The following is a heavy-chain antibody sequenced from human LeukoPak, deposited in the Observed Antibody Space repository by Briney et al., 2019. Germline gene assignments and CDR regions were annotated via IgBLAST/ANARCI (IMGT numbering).Heavy chain of an antibody. D-gene: IGHD4-17*01. CDR1: GFSLSSRGVG. Sequence: SGPTLVKPTQTPTLTCTFSGFSLSSRGVGVGWIRQPPGKTLEGLALIYWNDDKRYSPSLKSRLTITKDNSKNQVVLTMTNMDPVDTATYYCAHRPGYRYGDSDFDYWGQGTLVTVSS. CDR2: IYWNDDK. V-gene: IGHV2-5*01. J-gene: IGHJ4*02. CDR3: AHRPGYRYGDSDFDY.